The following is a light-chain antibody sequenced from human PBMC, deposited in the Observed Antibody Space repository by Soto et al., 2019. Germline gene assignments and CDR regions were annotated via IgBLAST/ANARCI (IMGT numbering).Light chain of an antibody. V-gene: IGLV1-40*01. J-gene: IGLJ2*01. CDR3: QSYDSSLSGV. Sequence: QSVVTQPPSVSGAPGQRITISCTGSHSNIGAGYDVHWYRHLPGTAPKLVIYANNNRPSGVPDRFSGSKSDTSASLTITGLQAEDEADYYCQSYDSSLSGVFGGGTQLTV. CDR2: ANN. CDR1: HSNIGAGYD.